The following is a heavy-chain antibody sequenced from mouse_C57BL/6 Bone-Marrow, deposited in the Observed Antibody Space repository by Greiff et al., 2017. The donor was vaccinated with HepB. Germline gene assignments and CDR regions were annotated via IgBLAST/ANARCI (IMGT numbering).Heavy chain of an antibody. CDR1: GFNIKDDY. CDR3: TTGGYYDYGYAMDY. V-gene: IGHV14-4*01. J-gene: IGHJ4*01. Sequence: EVQLQQSGAELVRPGASVKLSCTASGFNIKDDYMHWVKQRPEQGLEWIGWLDPENGDTEYASKFQGKATITADTSSNTAYLQLSSLTSEDTAVYYCTTGGYYDYGYAMDYWGQGTSVTVSS. CDR2: LDPENGDT. D-gene: IGHD2-4*01.